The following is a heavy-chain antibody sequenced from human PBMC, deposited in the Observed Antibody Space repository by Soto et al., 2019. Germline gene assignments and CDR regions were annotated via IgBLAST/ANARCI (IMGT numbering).Heavy chain of an antibody. V-gene: IGHV3-48*01. Sequence: QLVASGGGLVQPGGSLRLSCAASEFTFSSYAMNWVRQAPGKGLEWLSYISISSSTIYYADSVKGRFTISRDNAKNSLYLQMNSLRAEDTAVYYCARDQRVGGTSSWGIDYWGQGTLVTVSS. J-gene: IGHJ4*02. CDR2: ISISSSTI. CDR1: EFTFSSYA. D-gene: IGHD2-2*01. CDR3: ARDQRVGGTSSWGIDY.